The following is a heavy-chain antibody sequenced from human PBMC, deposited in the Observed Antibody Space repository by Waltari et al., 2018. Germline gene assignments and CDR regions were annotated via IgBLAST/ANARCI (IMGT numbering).Heavy chain of an antibody. CDR2: ISSSGNNK. CDR1: GFTFSRYY. V-gene: IGHV3-48*01. J-gene: IGHJ5*02. Sequence: EVQLVESGGNLVQPGGSLRLSCAASGFTFSRYYMHWVRQAPGKGLEWVSYISSSGNNKYYADSLQGRFTISRDNAKNSLYLQMNSLRAEDTAVYFCARDSRVDGYDNNWLDLWGQGTLVTVSS. CDR3: ARDSRVDGYDNNWLDL. D-gene: IGHD2-2*03.